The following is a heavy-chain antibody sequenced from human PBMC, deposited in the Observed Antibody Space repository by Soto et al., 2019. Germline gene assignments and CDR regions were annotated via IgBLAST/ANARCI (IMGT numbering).Heavy chain of an antibody. CDR3: ARAISGYVS. Sequence: ASVNVSCKASVITYTTYAIHWVRQAPGQWLELMCWINTVNGNTRXSQSFQGRVXLTTDTSSSTSXMDVSXLTSEDTAVYYCARAISGYVSWCQGTLVTDSS. J-gene: IGHJ5*02. V-gene: IGHV1-3*04. CDR1: VITYTTYA. D-gene: IGHD3-22*01. CDR2: INTVNGNT.